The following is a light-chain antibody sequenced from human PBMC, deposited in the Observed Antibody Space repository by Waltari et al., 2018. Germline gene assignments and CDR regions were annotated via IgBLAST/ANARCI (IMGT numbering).Light chain of an antibody. CDR2: AAS. CDR1: QGISSF. Sequence: DIQMTQSPSSLSASVGDTVTITCRASQGISSFLNWFQQKPGKAPKLLIYAASSFESGVPSRFSGSGSGTEFPLTISSLQPEDFAAYYFLHHNSYPWTFGQGTKLEIK. V-gene: IGKV1-17*01. CDR3: LHHNSYPWT. J-gene: IGKJ1*01.